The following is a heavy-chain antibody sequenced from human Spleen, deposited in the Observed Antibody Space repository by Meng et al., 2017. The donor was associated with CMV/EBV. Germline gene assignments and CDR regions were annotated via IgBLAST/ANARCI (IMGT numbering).Heavy chain of an antibody. D-gene: IGHD4-11*01. CDR1: GFNFSSYG. V-gene: IGHV3-30*02. J-gene: IGHJ4*02. Sequence: GESLKIFCAASGFNFSSYGMHWVRQAPGKGLEWVAFTRYDGIYKYYADSVKGRFTISRDNSKDTLYVQMNSLRAEDTAVYYCAKDLGSQTTLPGIDYWGQGTLVTVSS. CDR3: AKDLGSQTTLPGIDY. CDR2: TRYDGIYK.